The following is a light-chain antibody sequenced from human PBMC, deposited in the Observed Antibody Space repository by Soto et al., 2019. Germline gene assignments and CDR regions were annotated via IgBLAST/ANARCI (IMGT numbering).Light chain of an antibody. CDR1: SSDIGSYNL. V-gene: IGLV2-23*02. Sequence: QSALTQPASVSGSPGQSITISCTETSSDIGSYNLVSWYQQHPGKAPILMIYDVSKRPSGVSNRFSGSKSGNTASLTISGLQAEDEADYYCSSYTGSEVVFGGGTKLTV. CDR2: DVS. J-gene: IGLJ2*01. CDR3: SSYTGSEVV.